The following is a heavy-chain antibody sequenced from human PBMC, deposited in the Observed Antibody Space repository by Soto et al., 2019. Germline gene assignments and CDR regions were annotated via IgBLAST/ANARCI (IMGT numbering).Heavy chain of an antibody. CDR2: ISGSGGST. CDR1: GFTFSSYA. CDR3: AKDLPDIVVVPAASLYFDY. J-gene: IGHJ4*02. Sequence: GGSLRLSCAASGFTFSSYAMSWVRQAPGKGLEWVSAISGSGGSTYYADSVKGRFTISRDNSKNTLNLQMNSLRAEDTAVYYCAKDLPDIVVVPAASLYFDYWGQGTLVTVSS. D-gene: IGHD2-2*01. V-gene: IGHV3-23*01.